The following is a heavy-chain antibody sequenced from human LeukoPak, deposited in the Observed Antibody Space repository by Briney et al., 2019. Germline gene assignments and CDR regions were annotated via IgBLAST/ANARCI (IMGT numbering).Heavy chain of an antibody. CDR3: ARDRGETYCSGGSCYRLGYGMDV. V-gene: IGHV4-59*01. Sequence: SETLSLTCTVSGGSISSYYWSWIRQPPGKGLEWMGYIYYSGSTNYNPSLKSRVTISVNTSKNQFSLKLSSVTAADTAVYYCARDRGETYCSGGSCYRLGYGMDVWGKGTTVTVSS. J-gene: IGHJ6*04. CDR1: GGSISSYY. CDR2: IYYSGST. D-gene: IGHD2-15*01.